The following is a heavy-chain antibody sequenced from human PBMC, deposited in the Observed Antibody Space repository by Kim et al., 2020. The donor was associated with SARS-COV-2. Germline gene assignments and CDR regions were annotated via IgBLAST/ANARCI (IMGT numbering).Heavy chain of an antibody. CDR2: IWSDGSHK. CDR3: ARDKLLTSLDH. Sequence: GGSLRLSCVASGINFRASGMHWVRQAPGKGLEWVAMIWSDGSHKYYADSVKGRFTISRDNSNDMLFLQMNSLRADDTAVYYCARDKLLTSLDHWGQGTLVIVSS. J-gene: IGHJ4*02. V-gene: IGHV3-33*01. D-gene: IGHD4-17*01. CDR1: GINFRASG.